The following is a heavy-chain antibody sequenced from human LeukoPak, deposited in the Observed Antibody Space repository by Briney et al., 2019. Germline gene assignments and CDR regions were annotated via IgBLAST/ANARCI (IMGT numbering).Heavy chain of an antibody. CDR2: ISSSSSTI. V-gene: IGHV3-48*01. CDR3: ATSQGGNPPLGAFDI. D-gene: IGHD3-16*01. J-gene: IGHJ3*02. Sequence: GGSLRLSCAASGFTFSRYSMNWVRQTPGKGLEWISYISSSSSTIYYADSVKGRFTISRDNAKNSLFLQMNSLRAEDTAVYYCATSQGGNPPLGAFDIWGQGTMVTVSS. CDR1: GFTFSRYS.